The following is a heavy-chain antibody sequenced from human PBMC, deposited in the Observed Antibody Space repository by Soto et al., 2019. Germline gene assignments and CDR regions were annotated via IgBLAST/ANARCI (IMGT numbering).Heavy chain of an antibody. D-gene: IGHD1-1*01. J-gene: IGHJ5*02. CDR3: AKNETTRPWFAT. V-gene: IGHV4-31*03. CDR2: IYYIGTT. Sequence: PXETLSVPYTVSGGSMSNGHYYWSWIRQLPGKGLEWIVNIYYIGTTSYKPSLKSRVTMSIDTSKNQFSPKLRSVVAADTAMYYCAKNETTRPWFATWGQGTLVTVSS. CDR1: GGSMSNGHYY.